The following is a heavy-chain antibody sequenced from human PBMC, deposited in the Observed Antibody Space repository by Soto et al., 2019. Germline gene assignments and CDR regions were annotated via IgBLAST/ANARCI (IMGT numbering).Heavy chain of an antibody. Sequence: GGSLRLSCAASGFTFSSYSMNWVRQAPGKGLEWVSSISSSSSYIYYADSVKGRFTISRDNAKNSLYLQMNSLRAEDTAVYYCAREVPGIAAAGTIVPGQGPSDYWGQGTLVTVSS. J-gene: IGHJ4*02. D-gene: IGHD6-13*01. CDR3: AREVPGIAAAGTIVPGQGPSDY. V-gene: IGHV3-21*01. CDR2: ISSSSSYI. CDR1: GFTFSSYS.